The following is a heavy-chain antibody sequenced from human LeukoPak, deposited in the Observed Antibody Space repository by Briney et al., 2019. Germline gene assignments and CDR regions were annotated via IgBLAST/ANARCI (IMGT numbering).Heavy chain of an antibody. V-gene: IGHV3-9*01. D-gene: IGHD4-17*01. J-gene: IGHJ6*02. CDR3: AKDMRVYGDYAHEGYGMDV. Sequence: GGSLRLSCAASGFTFDDYAMHWVRQAPGKGLEWVSGISWNSGSIGYADSVKGRFTISRDNAKNSLYLQMNSLRAEDTALYYCAKDMRVYGDYAHEGYGMDVWGQGTTVTVSS. CDR2: ISWNSGSI. CDR1: GFTFDDYA.